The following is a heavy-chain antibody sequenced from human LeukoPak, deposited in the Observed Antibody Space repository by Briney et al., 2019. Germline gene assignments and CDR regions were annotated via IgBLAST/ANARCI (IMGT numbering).Heavy chain of an antibody. CDR1: GDSLCGGGYY. J-gene: IGHJ5*02. Sequence: PAETPSLTCTVSGDSLCGGGYYGSSGSQHAGEGLEWLGYIYYSGSTSYNPSLKSRLTISIDTSKNQFSLKLSSVTAADTAVYYCVRDRVRATITYVGFDAWGQRTLVTASS. CDR2: IYYSGST. D-gene: IGHD3-10*01. V-gene: IGHV4-31*03. CDR3: VRDRVRATITYVGFDA.